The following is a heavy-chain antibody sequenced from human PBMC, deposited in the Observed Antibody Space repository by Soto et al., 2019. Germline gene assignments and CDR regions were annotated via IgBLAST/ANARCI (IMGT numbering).Heavy chain of an antibody. CDR2: ITWNSGSV. D-gene: IGHD2-15*01. CDR3: AKGPGGGNCSGGTFYSVGYFDY. J-gene: IGHJ4*02. V-gene: IGHV3-9*01. Sequence: EVHLVESGGGLVQPGRSLRLSCAASGFTFDDYAMHWVRQAPGKGLEWVAGITWNSGSVDYADSVKGRSTISRDNAKKALYLQMNSLTAADTAFYYCAKGPGGGNCSGGTFYSVGYFDYWGQGTLVTVSS. CDR1: GFTFDDYA.